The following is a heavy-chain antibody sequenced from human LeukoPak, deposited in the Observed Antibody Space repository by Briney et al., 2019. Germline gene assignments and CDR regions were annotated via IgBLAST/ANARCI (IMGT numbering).Heavy chain of an antibody. CDR3: ARALAAAGPYYYYGMDV. D-gene: IGHD6-13*01. CDR1: GGSISSYY. CDR2: IYYSGST. Sequence: SETLSLTCTVSGGSISSYYWSWIRQPPGKGLERIGYIYYSGSTNYNPSLKSRVTISVDTSKNQFSLKLSSVTAADTAVYYCARALAAAGPYYYYGMDVWGQGTTVTVSS. J-gene: IGHJ6*02. V-gene: IGHV4-59*01.